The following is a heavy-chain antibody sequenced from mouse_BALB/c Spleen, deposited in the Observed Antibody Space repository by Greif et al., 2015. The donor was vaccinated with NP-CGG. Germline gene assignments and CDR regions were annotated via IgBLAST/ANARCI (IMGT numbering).Heavy chain of an antibody. V-gene: IGHV2-6-2*01. CDR2: IWSDGST. CDR1: GFSLTSYG. Sequence: VQGVESGPDLVAPPQSLSITCTVSGFSLTSYGVHWVRQPPGKGLEWLVVIWSDGSTTYNSALKSRLSISKDNSKSQVFLKMNSLQTDDTAMYYCARHYYGSSYAMDYWGQGTSVTVSS. D-gene: IGHD1-1*01. J-gene: IGHJ4*01. CDR3: ARHYYGSSYAMDY.